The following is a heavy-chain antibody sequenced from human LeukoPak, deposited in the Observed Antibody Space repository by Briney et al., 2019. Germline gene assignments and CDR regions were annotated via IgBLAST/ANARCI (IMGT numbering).Heavy chain of an antibody. J-gene: IGHJ4*02. V-gene: IGHV2-5*01. Sequence: SGPTLVKPTQTLTLTCTFSGFSLSTSGVGVGWIRQPPGKALEWLALIYWNDDKRYSPSLKSRLTITKDTSKNQVVLTMTNMDPVDTATYYCAHRENVARFLEWSQPTIEYYFDYWGQGTLVTVSS. D-gene: IGHD3-3*01. CDR2: IYWNDDK. CDR1: GFSLSTSGVG. CDR3: AHRENVARFLEWSQPTIEYYFDY.